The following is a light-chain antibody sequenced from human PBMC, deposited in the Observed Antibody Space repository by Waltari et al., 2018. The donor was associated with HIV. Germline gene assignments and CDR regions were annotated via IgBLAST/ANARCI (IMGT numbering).Light chain of an antibody. CDR2: GNN. Sequence: QSVLTPPPSVSGAPGPWVTISSTATSSTPEAGSDVHCYQHLPGTAPKLLIYGNNNRPSGVPDRFSGSKSGTSASLAITGLQTDDEADYYCQSYDSSLSGWVFGGGTKLTVL. CDR1: SSTPEAGSD. V-gene: IGLV1-40*01. CDR3: QSYDSSLSGWV. J-gene: IGLJ3*02.